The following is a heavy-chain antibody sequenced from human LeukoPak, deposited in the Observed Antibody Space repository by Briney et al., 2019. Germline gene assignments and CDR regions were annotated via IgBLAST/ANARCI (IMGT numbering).Heavy chain of an antibody. CDR1: GYSISSGYY. J-gene: IGHJ4*02. Sequence: SETLSLTCTVSGYSISSGYYWGWIRQPPGKGLEWIGSIYHSGSTYYNPSLKSRVTISVDTSKNQFSLKLTSVTAADTAVYYCATGYSRPPVDHWGQGTLVTVSS. CDR3: ATGYSRPPVDH. V-gene: IGHV4-38-2*02. D-gene: IGHD6-13*01. CDR2: IYHSGST.